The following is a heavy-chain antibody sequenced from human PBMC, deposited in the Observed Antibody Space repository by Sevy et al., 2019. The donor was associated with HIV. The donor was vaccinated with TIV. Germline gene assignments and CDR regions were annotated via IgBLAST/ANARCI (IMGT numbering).Heavy chain of an antibody. CDR2: IYGGGST. D-gene: IGHD3-10*01. CDR3: ARARELLVRGYYLYGMDV. Sequence: GGSLRLSCAASGFIVSSDYMNWVRQSPGKGLEWVSVIYGGGSTYYVDSVKGRFTISRDNSKNTVYLQMNSLRADDTAVYYCARARELLVRGYYLYGMDVWGQGTTVTVSS. J-gene: IGHJ6*02. CDR1: GFIVSSDY. V-gene: IGHV3-53*01.